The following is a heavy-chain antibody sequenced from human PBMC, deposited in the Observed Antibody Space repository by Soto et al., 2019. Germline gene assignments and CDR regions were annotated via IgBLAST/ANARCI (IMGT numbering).Heavy chain of an antibody. CDR3: ASRRVLYYYYGMDV. CDR2: IDPSDSYT. V-gene: IGHV5-10-1*01. Sequence: GESLKISCKGSGYSFTSYWISWVRQMPGKGLEWMGRIDPSDSYTNYSPSFQGHVTISADKSISTAYLQRSSLKASDTAMYYCASRRVLYYYYGMDVWGQGTTVTVSS. D-gene: IGHD6-13*01. J-gene: IGHJ6*02. CDR1: GYSFTSYW.